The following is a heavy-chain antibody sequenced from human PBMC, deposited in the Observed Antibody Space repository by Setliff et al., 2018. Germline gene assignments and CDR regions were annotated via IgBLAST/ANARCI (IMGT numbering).Heavy chain of an antibody. CDR3: ARDNTMVGATDY. CDR2: LHTSGSI. J-gene: IGHJ4*02. CDR1: GGSISSGTYY. D-gene: IGHD1-26*01. Sequence: SETLSLTCTVSGGSISSGTYYWSWIRQPAGKGLEWIGRLHTSGSIDHNPSLKSRVTISVDTSKNQFSLRLRSVTAADTAVYFCARDNTMVGATDYWGLGTLVTV. V-gene: IGHV4-61*02.